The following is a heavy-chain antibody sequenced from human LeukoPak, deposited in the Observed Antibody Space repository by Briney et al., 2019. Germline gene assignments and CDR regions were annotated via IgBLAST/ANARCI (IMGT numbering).Heavy chain of an antibody. CDR1: EYTFTDYH. J-gene: IGHJ4*02. CDR3: ARRYSDSSEGFDY. V-gene: IGHV1-2*02. CDR2: INHNSGGT. Sequence: ASVKVSCKASEYTFTDYHMHWVRQAPGQGLEWMGWINHNSGGTNYAQKFQGRVTMTRDTSISTAYMELSGLRSDDTAVYYCARRYSDSSEGFDYWGQGTLVTVSS. D-gene: IGHD6-6*01.